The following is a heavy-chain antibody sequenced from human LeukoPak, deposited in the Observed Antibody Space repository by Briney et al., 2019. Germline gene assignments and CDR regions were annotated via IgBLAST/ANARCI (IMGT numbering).Heavy chain of an antibody. V-gene: IGHV1-69*13. J-gene: IGHJ5*02. CDR1: GGTFSSYA. Sequence: SVKVSCKASGGTFSSYAISWVRQAPGQGLEWMGGIIPIFGTANYAQKFQGRVTITADESTSTAYMELSSLRSEDTAVYYCARGYCSSTSCYESNWFDPWGQGTLVTVSS. D-gene: IGHD2-2*01. CDR3: ARGYCSSTSCYESNWFDP. CDR2: IIPIFGTA.